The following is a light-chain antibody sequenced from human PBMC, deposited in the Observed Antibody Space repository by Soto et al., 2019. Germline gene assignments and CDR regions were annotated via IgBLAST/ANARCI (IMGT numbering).Light chain of an antibody. J-gene: IGKJ1*01. CDR2: GVS. CDR3: QQYGGSPRT. V-gene: IGKV3-20*01. Sequence: EIVLTQSPGTVSLSPGERATLSCRASQSVTSSYLAWYQQKPGQAPRLLIYGVSSRATGIPDRFTGSGSGTDFTLTISRLEPEDFAVYYCQQYGGSPRTFGQGTKVDIK. CDR1: QSVTSSY.